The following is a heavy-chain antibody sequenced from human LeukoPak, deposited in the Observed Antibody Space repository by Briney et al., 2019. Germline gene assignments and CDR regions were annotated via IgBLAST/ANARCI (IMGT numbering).Heavy chain of an antibody. J-gene: IGHJ4*02. CDR3: ARVPQGSSWPYYFDY. CDR1: GGSISSRTYY. V-gene: IGHV4-39*01. Sequence: PSETLSLTCTVSGGSISSRTYYWGWIRQPPGKGLEWIGYIYYDGSTNYNPSLKSRVTISVDTSKNQFFLKLSSVTAADTAVYYCARVPQGSSWPYYFDYWGQGTLVTVSS. CDR2: IYYDGST. D-gene: IGHD6-13*01.